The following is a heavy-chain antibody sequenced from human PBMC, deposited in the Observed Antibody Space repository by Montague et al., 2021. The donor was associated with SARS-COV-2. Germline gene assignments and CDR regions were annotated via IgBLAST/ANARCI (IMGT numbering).Heavy chain of an antibody. CDR2: INHSGTT. Sequence: ETLSLTCAVYGGSFSGYYWTWIRQSPGKGLEWIAEINHSGTTNYNLNPSLRSRVTISVDTSKSQFSLKLSSVTAADTGVYYCARWDPQTLTLIGLRGKSASDYWGQGTLVTVSS. CDR1: GGSFSGYY. J-gene: IGHJ4*02. D-gene: IGHD4-23*01. CDR3: ARWDPQTLTLIGLRGKSASDY. V-gene: IGHV4-34*01.